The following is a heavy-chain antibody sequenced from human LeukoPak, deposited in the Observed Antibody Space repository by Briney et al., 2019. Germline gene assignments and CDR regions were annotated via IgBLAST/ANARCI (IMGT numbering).Heavy chain of an antibody. V-gene: IGHV5-51*01. J-gene: IGHJ5*02. CDR2: IYPGDSDT. CDR1: GYSFTSYW. CDR3: ARRSHYGSGSYYNGFDP. Sequence: PGESLKISCKGSGYSFTSYWIGWVRQMPGKGLEWMGIIYPGDSDTRYSPSFQGQVTISADKSISTAYLQWSSLKASDTAMYYCARRSHYGSGSYYNGFDPWGQGTLVTVSS. D-gene: IGHD3-10*01.